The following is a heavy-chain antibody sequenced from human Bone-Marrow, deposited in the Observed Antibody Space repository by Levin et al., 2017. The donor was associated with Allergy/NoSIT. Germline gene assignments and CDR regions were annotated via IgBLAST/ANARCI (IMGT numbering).Heavy chain of an antibody. CDR3: ARAPLLTAGVDFWRGITVDGMDV. D-gene: IGHD3-3*01. Sequence: GESLTLSCASSFFPFLLSSLPFFLPSPFKGLEWVSAIGTASDTYYPGSVKGRFTISRENAKNSLYLQMNSLRAGDTAVYYCARAPLLTAGVDFWRGITVDGMDVWGQGTTVTVSS. J-gene: IGHJ6*02. CDR1: FFPFLLSS. CDR2: IGTASDT. V-gene: IGHV3-13*01.